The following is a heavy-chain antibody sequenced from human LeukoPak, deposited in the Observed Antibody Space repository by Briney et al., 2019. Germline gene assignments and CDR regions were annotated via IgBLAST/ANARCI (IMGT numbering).Heavy chain of an antibody. Sequence: GGSLRLSCVASGFTFTGYSMHWLRQAPGKGLEWVAIISFDAASEYYADSLKGRSTISRDNSENTVYLQMRSLRVEDTAAYYCAKDQGYFSYFFDSWGQGTLVTVSS. V-gene: IGHV3-30*18. CDR3: AKDQGYFSYFFDS. CDR2: ISFDAASE. D-gene: IGHD5-18*01. CDR1: GFTFTGYS. J-gene: IGHJ4*02.